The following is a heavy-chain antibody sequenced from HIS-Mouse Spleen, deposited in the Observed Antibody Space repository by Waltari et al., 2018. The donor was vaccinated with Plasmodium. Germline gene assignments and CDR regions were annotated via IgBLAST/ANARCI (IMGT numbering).Heavy chain of an antibody. J-gene: IGHJ4*02. CDR1: GGSFSGYY. Sequence: QVQLQQWGAGLLKPSETLSLTCAVYGGSFSGYYWSWIRQPPGKGLDWIGEINPSGSTNYNPSLKSRVTISVDTSKNQFSLKLSSVTAADTAVYYCASSGSGSYYYWGQGTLVTVSS. V-gene: IGHV4-34*01. D-gene: IGHD3-10*01. CDR2: INPSGST. CDR3: ASSGSGSYYY.